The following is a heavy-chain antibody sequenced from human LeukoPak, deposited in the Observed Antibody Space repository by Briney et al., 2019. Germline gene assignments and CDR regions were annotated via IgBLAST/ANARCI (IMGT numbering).Heavy chain of an antibody. V-gene: IGHV1-69*04. J-gene: IGHJ5*02. D-gene: IGHD2-2*01. Sequence: ASVKVSCKASGGTFSSYAISWVRQAPGQGLEWMGRITPILGIANYAQKFQGRVTITADKSTSTAYMELSRLRPDDAAVYYCARFSKAAIVVVPAARYNWFDPWGQGTLVTVSS. CDR3: ARFSKAAIVVVPAARYNWFDP. CDR2: ITPILGIA. CDR1: GGTFSSYA.